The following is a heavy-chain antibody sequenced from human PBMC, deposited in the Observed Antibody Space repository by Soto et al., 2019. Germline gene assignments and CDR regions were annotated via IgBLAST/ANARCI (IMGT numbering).Heavy chain of an antibody. D-gene: IGHD6-25*01. V-gene: IGHV1-69*12. CDR2: IIPIFPAA. J-gene: IGHJ6*02. CDR3: ARDKDRLQCGGNYYYARDG. CDR1: GGTFGNSA. Sequence: QVQLVQSGAEVKKPGSSVTVSCKASGGTFGNSAISWVRQAPGQGLEWTGGIIPIFPAADYAQKVQGRVKITADESTSTAYIELTSLRSEDTAVYYCARDKDRLQCGGNYYYARDGWGQGTTVTVSS.